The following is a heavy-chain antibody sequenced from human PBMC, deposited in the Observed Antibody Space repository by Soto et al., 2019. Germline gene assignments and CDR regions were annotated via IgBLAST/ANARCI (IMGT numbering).Heavy chain of an antibody. CDR2: INPNSGGT. V-gene: IGHV1-2*04. CDR1: GYTFTGYY. J-gene: IGHJ6*03. D-gene: IGHD6-13*01. Sequence: ASVKVSCKASGYTFTGYYMHWVRQAPGQGLEWMGWINPNSGGTNYAQKFQGWVTMTRDTSISTAYMELSRLRSDDTAVYYCARGPNQYSSSWLNYYYYMDVWGKGTTVTVS. CDR3: ARGPNQYSSSWLNYYYYMDV.